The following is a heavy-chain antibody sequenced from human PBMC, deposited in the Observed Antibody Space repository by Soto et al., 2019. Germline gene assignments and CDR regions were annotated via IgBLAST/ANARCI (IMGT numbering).Heavy chain of an antibody. CDR3: ARDDGGSGWSNDY. V-gene: IGHV3-21*01. Sequence: EVQLVESGGGLVKPGGSLRLSCAASGLTFSSYSINWVRQAPGKGLEWVSSISSSSSYIYYADSVKGRFTISRDNAKNSLYLQMNSLRAEDTAVYYCARDDGGSGWSNDYWGQGTLVTVSS. D-gene: IGHD6-19*01. CDR2: ISSSSSYI. CDR1: GLTFSSYS. J-gene: IGHJ4*02.